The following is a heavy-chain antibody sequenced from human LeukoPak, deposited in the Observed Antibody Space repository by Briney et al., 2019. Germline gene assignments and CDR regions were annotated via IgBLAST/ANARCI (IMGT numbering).Heavy chain of an antibody. CDR2: IGTAGDT. Sequence: GGSLRLSCAASGFTFGSYDMHWVRQATGKGLEWVSAIGTAGDTYYPGSVKGRFTISRENAKNSLYLQMNSLRAGDTAVYYCARAVSGYDYLDYWGQGTLVTVSS. CDR3: ARAVSGYDYLDY. J-gene: IGHJ4*02. V-gene: IGHV3-13*01. D-gene: IGHD5-12*01. CDR1: GFTFGSYD.